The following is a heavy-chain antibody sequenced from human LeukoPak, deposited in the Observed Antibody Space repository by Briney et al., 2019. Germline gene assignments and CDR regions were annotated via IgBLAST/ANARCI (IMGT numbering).Heavy chain of an antibody. CDR1: GYTFTNYA. Sequence: ASVKVSCKASGYTFTNYAIHWVRQAPGQSLEWMGWINVGNGYTKYSQRFQGRVTITRDTSASTIYMEVNSLRSEDTAVYYCARDRVVGSAPFDPWGRGTLVTVSS. CDR3: ARDRVVGSAPFDP. CDR2: INVGNGYT. D-gene: IGHD2-15*01. V-gene: IGHV1-3*01. J-gene: IGHJ5*02.